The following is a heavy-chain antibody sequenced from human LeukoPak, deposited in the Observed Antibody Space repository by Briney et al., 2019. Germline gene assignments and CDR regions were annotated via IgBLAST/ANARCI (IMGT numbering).Heavy chain of an antibody. CDR1: GYSFTNYW. V-gene: IGHV5-51*01. J-gene: IGHJ3*02. Sequence: GESLKISCKGSGYSFTNYWIGWVRQMPGKGLEWMGIIYPGDSDTRYSPSFQGQVTISADKSISTAYLQWSSLKASDTAMYYCARLPAAPYYYDSSGYYGFDIWGQGTMVTVSS. D-gene: IGHD3-22*01. CDR3: ARLPAAPYYYDSSGYYGFDI. CDR2: IYPGDSDT.